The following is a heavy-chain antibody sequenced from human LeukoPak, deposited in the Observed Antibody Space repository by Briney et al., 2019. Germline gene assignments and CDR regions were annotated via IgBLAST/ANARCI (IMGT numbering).Heavy chain of an antibody. CDR2: ISYDGSNK. CDR1: GFAFNRYI. D-gene: IGHD6-19*01. V-gene: IGHV3-30-3*01. Sequence: PGRSLRLSCAASGFAFNRYIVQWVRQAPGKGLEWVAVISYDGSNKYYADSVKGRFTISRDNSKNTLYLQMNNLRADDTAVYYCAKGFSSSGWWFFDYWGQGTLVTVSS. CDR3: AKGFSSSGWWFFDY. J-gene: IGHJ4*02.